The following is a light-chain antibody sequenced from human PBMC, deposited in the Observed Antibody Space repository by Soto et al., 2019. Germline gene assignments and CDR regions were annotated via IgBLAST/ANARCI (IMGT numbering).Light chain of an antibody. CDR3: CSYAGNGAWV. CDR2: EVN. V-gene: IGLV2-23*02. Sequence: QSALTQPASVSGSPGQSITISCAGSGGDVGHYDLLSWYQQIPGKAPKLIIFEVNRRPSGVSDRFSAFKSGNTASLTISGLQAENEADFFCCSYAGNGAWVFGGGTKLTVL. J-gene: IGLJ3*02. CDR1: GGDVGHYDL.